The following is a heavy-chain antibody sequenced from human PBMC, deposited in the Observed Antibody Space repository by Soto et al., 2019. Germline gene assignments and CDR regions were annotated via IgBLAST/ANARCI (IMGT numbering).Heavy chain of an antibody. CDR3: AKGSSGYYVTFDY. Sequence: GVSLRLSCAASGFTFISYSIYWGRQAPGKGLEWVSGISGSGSGTYYADSVKGRFTISRDNSKNTLYLLMSSLRAEDTAVYYYAKGSSGYYVTFDYWGQGTLVTVSS. CDR2: ISGSGSGT. J-gene: IGHJ4*02. V-gene: IGHV3-23*01. D-gene: IGHD3-10*02. CDR1: GFTFISYS.